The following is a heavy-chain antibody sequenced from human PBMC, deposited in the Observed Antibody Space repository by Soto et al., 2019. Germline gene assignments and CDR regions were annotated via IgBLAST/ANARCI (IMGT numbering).Heavy chain of an antibody. Sequence: SETLSLTCAVYGGSFSGYYWSWIRQPPGKGLEWIGEINHSGSTNYNPSLKSRVTISVDTSKNQFSLKLSSVTAADTAVYYCAKNLPRTGRFDYWGQGTVVTVSS. V-gene: IGHV4-34*01. CDR2: INHSGST. J-gene: IGHJ4*02. CDR1: GGSFSGYY. CDR3: AKNLPRTGRFDY.